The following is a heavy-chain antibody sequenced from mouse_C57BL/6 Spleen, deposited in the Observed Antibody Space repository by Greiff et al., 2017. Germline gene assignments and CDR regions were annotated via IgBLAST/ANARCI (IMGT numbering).Heavy chain of an antibody. D-gene: IGHD1-1*01. Sequence: QVQLKESGAELVRPGASVTLSCKASGYTFTDYEMHWVKQTPVHGLEWIGAIDPETGGTAYNQKFKGKAILTADKSSSTAYMEIRSLTSEDSAVYYCTRAGNGSSYEGFAYWGQGTLVTVSA. CDR1: GYTFTDYE. V-gene: IGHV1-15*01. CDR2: IDPETGGT. J-gene: IGHJ3*01. CDR3: TRAGNGSSYEGFAY.